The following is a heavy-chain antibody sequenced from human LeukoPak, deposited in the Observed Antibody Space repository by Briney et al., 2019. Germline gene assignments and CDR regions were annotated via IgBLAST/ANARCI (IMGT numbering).Heavy chain of an antibody. CDR3: ARDRGYFAFDY. V-gene: IGHV3-7*01. Sequence: GGSLRLSCAASGFTFSNSWMTWVRQAPGKGLEWVANIKEDGSVKNYVDSVKGRFTISRDNVKYSLYLQVNSLRAEDTAVYYCARDRGYFAFDYWGQGTLVTVSS. CDR1: GFTFSNSW. J-gene: IGHJ4*02. D-gene: IGHD1-1*01. CDR2: IKEDGSVK.